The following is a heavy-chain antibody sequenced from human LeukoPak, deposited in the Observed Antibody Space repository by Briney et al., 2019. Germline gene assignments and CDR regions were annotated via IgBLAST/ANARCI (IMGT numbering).Heavy chain of an antibody. J-gene: IGHJ2*01. CDR2: INHSGST. CDR3: ARRITIFGVVILNWYFDL. Sequence: SETLSLTCAVYGGSFSGYYWGWIRQPPGKGLEWIGEINHSGSTNYNPSLKSRVTISVDTSKNQFSLKLSSVTAADTAVYYCARRITIFGVVILNWYFDLWGRGTLVTVSS. CDR1: GGSFSGYY. V-gene: IGHV4-34*01. D-gene: IGHD3-3*01.